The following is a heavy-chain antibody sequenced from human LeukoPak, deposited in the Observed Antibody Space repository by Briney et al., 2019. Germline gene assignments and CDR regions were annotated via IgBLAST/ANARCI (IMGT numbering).Heavy chain of an antibody. CDR2: IWFDESKY. Sequence: GGSLRLSCAASGFIFSNYGMHWVRQAPGKGLEWVALIWFDESKYYNVDSVKGRFIISRDNSKNTVSLQMNSLRLEDTAVYYCAKCLPLFSSASDYMDVWGTGTTVIVSS. J-gene: IGHJ6*03. V-gene: IGHV3-30*02. D-gene: IGHD6-6*01. CDR1: GFIFSNYG. CDR3: AKCLPLFSSASDYMDV.